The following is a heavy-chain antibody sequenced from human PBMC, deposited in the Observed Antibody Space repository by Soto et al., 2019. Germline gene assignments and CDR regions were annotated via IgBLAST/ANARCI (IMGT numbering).Heavy chain of an antibody. CDR3: AKTSQLWLVPGPGNFDY. Sequence: GSLRLSCAASGFTFSCYAMSSVRQAPGKGLEWVSAISGSGGSTYYADSVKGRFTISRDNSKNTLYLQMNSLRAEDTAVYYCAKTSQLWLVPGPGNFDYWGQGTLVTVSS. D-gene: IGHD6-19*01. CDR2: ISGSGGST. CDR1: GFTFSCYA. J-gene: IGHJ4*02. V-gene: IGHV3-23*01.